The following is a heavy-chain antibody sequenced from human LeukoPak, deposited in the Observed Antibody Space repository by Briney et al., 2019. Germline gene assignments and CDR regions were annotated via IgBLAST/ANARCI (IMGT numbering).Heavy chain of an antibody. V-gene: IGHV4-61*05. Sequence: PSETLSLTCAVSGASISSSNYYWGWIRQPPGKGLERIGYFYHTGSTSYSPSLKSRVTISADTSQNQFSLQLSFVTAADTAVYYCASRSLDGDYFDYWGQGTLVTVSS. CDR2: FYHTGST. CDR1: GASISSSNYY. D-gene: IGHD3-16*01. CDR3: ASRSLDGDYFDY. J-gene: IGHJ4*02.